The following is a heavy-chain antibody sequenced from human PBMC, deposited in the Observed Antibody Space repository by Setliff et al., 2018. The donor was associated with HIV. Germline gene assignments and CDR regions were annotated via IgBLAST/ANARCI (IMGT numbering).Heavy chain of an antibody. CDR2: IYYSGNP. J-gene: IGHJ4*02. CDR1: SGSISSGYYY. V-gene: IGHV4-31*03. D-gene: IGHD6-13*01. CDR3: ARGRGSSSSWPIDY. Sequence: PSETLSLTCTVSSGSISSGYYYWSWIRQHPGKGLEWIGYIYYSGNPFYNPSLRSRVTISLDTSKNQFSLKLSSVTAADTAVYFCARGRGSSSSWPIDYWGQGTLVTVSS.